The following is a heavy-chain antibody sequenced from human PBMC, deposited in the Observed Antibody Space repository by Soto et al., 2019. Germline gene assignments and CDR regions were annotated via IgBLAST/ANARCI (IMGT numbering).Heavy chain of an antibody. D-gene: IGHD3-10*01. J-gene: IGHJ4*02. V-gene: IGHV1-69*01. Sequence: QVQLVQSGAEVKKPGSSVKVSCKASGGTFSSYAISWVRQAPGQGLEWMGGLIPIFGTANYAQKFQGRVTITADESTSTAYMELSSVRSEDTAVYYCASADYSGSGSYGGFDYWGQGTLVTVSS. CDR2: LIPIFGTA. CDR3: ASADYSGSGSYGGFDY. CDR1: GGTFSSYA.